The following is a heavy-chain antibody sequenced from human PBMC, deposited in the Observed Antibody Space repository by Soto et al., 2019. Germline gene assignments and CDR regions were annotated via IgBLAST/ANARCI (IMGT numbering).Heavy chain of an antibody. V-gene: IGHV4-31*03. D-gene: IGHD4-17*01. CDR2: IYYSGST. CDR3: ARVNYGDYRFQH. Sequence: PSETLSLTCTVPGGSISSGGYYWSWIRQHPGKGLEWIGYIYYSGSTYYNPSLKSRVTISVDTSKNQFSLKLSSVTAADTAVYYCARVNYGDYRFQHWGQGTLVTVSA. CDR1: GGSISSGGYY. J-gene: IGHJ1*01.